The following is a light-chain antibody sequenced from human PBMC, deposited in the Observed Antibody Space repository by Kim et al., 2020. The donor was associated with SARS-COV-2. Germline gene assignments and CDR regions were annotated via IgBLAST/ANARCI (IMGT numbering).Light chain of an antibody. V-gene: IGLV1-40*01. Sequence: RVTIACTGSSSNFGAGYDVHWYQQLPGTAPIHLIYGNSNRPSGVPDRFSGSKSGSSASLAITGLQAEDEADYYCQSYDSSLSGSVFGGGTQLTVL. J-gene: IGLJ7*01. CDR3: QSYDSSLSGSV. CDR2: GNS. CDR1: SSNFGAGYD.